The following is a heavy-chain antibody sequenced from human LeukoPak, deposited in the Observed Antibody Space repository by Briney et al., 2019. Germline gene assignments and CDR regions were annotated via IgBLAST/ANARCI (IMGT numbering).Heavy chain of an antibody. D-gene: IGHD2-2*01. CDR3: ARDNPHIVVVPAAPSRNGMDV. V-gene: IGHV4-34*01. J-gene: IGHJ6*02. Sequence: SETLSLTCAVYGGSFSGYYWSWIRRPPGKGLEWIGEINHSGSTNYNPSLKSRVTISVDTSKNQFSLKLSSVTAADTAVYYCARDNPHIVVVPAAPSRNGMDVWGQGTTVTVSS. CDR1: GGSFSGYY. CDR2: INHSGST.